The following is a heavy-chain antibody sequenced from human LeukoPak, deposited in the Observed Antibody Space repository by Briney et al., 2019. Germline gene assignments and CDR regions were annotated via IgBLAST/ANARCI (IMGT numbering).Heavy chain of an antibody. Sequence: NPSETLSLTCAVSGGSFIGYHWNWIRQLPGKGLEWIGEINHSGATNYNPSLKSRGTISVETSKNQFSLKLRTMTAADTAVYYCARDPTTVTSLPYYFDDWGQGTLVTVSS. CDR1: GGSFIGYH. CDR3: ARDPTTVTSLPYYFDD. J-gene: IGHJ4*02. V-gene: IGHV4-34*01. CDR2: INHSGAT. D-gene: IGHD4-17*01.